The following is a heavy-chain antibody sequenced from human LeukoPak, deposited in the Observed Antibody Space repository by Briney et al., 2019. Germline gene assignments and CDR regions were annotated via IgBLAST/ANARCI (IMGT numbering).Heavy chain of an antibody. CDR3: AKGDTTWELPHDC. J-gene: IGHJ4*02. Sequence: GGSLRLSCAASGFTFSSYWMSWVRQAPGKGLEWVSVTYSGGSTYYADSVKGRCTISRDNSKNTLYLQMNSLRAEDTAVYYCAKGDTTWELPHDCWGQGTLVTVSS. CDR1: GFTFSSYW. V-gene: IGHV3-66*01. CDR2: TYSGGST. D-gene: IGHD1-26*01.